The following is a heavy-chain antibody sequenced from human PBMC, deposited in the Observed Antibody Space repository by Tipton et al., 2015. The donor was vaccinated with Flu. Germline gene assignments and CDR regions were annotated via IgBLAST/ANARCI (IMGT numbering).Heavy chain of an antibody. CDR2: ISSNGGST. V-gene: IGHV3-64*02. J-gene: IGHJ4*02. Sequence: SLRLSCAASGFTFSSYSMRWVRQAPGKGLEYVSGISSNGGSTYHADSVKGRFTISRDNSKNTLYVQMGSLRAEDMAVYYCARETCSVGRCYNSFDYWGQGTPVTVSS. CDR3: ARETCSVGRCYNSFDY. CDR1: GFTFSSYS. D-gene: IGHD2-15*01.